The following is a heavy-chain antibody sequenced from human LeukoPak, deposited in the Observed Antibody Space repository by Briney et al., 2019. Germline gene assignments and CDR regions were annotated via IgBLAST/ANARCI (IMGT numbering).Heavy chain of an antibody. V-gene: IGHV4-59*11. Sequence: SETLSLTRAVSGASISSHYWSWIRQPPGKGLEWIGYTSGSIRDNPSLKSRVAVSVDPSQNQVSLSLTSVTAADTAVYYCARVLAIFGLDTTDFYMDVWGKGTTVTVSS. CDR1: GASISSHY. J-gene: IGHJ6*03. CDR3: ARVLAIFGLDTTDFYMDV. D-gene: IGHD3/OR15-3a*01. CDR2: TSGSI.